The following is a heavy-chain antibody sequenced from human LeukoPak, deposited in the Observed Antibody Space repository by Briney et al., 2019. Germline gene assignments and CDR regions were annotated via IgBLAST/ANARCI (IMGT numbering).Heavy chain of an antibody. V-gene: IGHV5-51*01. J-gene: IGHJ2*01. Sequence: GESLKISCKGSGYSFTSYWIGWVRQMPGKCLEWMGIIYPGDSDTRYSPSFQGQVTISADKSISTAYLQWSSLKASDTAMYYCARRAPFEGWYIDLWGRGTLVTVSS. CDR1: GYSFTSYW. CDR2: IYPGDSDT. CDR3: ARRAPFEGWYIDL.